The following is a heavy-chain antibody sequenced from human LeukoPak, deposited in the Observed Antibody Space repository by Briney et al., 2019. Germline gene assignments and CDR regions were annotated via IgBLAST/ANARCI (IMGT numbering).Heavy chain of an antibody. CDR1: GGSFSSGGYY. Sequence: SETLSLTCTVSGGSFSSGGYYWSWIRQHPGKGLEWIGYIYYSGSTYYNPSLKSRVTISVDTSKNQFSLKLSSVTAADTAVYYCARGPRGGSVVVPAAIDYWGQGTLVTVSS. J-gene: IGHJ4*02. CDR2: IYYSGST. V-gene: IGHV4-31*03. D-gene: IGHD2-2*02. CDR3: ARGPRGGSVVVPAAIDY.